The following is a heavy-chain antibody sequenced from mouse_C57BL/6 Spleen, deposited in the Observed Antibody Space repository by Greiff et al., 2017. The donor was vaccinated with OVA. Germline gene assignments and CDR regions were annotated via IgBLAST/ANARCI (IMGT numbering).Heavy chain of an antibody. Sequence: VQLQQPGAELVMPGASVKLSCKASGYTFTSYWMHWVKQRPGQGLEWIGEIDPSASYTNYNQKFTGKSTLTVDKSSSTAYMQLSSLTSEDSAVYYCAIMDYWGQGTSVTVSS. CDR2: IDPSASYT. J-gene: IGHJ4*01. V-gene: IGHV1-69*01. CDR1: GYTFTSYW. CDR3: AIMDY.